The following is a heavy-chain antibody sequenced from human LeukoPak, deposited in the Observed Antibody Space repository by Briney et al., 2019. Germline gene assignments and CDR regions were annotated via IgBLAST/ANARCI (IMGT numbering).Heavy chain of an antibody. Sequence: VASVKVSCKTSGFSFTSYYFHWVRQAPGQGLEWMGIISPLDGTTSFAQKFQGRVTMTRNTSISTAYMELSSLRSEDTAVYYCATSTTAYDAFDIWGQGTMVTVSS. D-gene: IGHD4-17*01. CDR3: ATSTTAYDAFDI. V-gene: IGHV1-46*01. J-gene: IGHJ3*02. CDR2: ISPLDGTT. CDR1: GFSFTSYY.